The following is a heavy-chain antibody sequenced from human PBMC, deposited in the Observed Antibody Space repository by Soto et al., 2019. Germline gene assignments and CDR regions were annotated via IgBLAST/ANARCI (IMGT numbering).Heavy chain of an antibody. CDR1: GFTFSDHY. CDR3: VRVVGPGYSYGYGEY. V-gene: IGHV3-11*01. J-gene: IGHJ4*02. Sequence: QVQLVESGGGLVKPGGSLRLSCAVSGFTFSDHYMSWIRQAPGKGLEWVSYISSSGSTIYYADSVKGRFTISRDDAKNSLFLQMNSLRAEDTAVYYCVRVVGPGYSYGYGEYWGQGAQVTVSS. D-gene: IGHD5-18*01. CDR2: ISSSGSTI.